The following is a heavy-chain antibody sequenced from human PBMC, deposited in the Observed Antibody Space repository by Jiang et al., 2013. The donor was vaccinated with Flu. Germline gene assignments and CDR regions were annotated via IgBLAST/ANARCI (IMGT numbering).Heavy chain of an antibody. CDR3: ARGRVPAATSPFDF. J-gene: IGHJ4*02. CDR2: IKPDGSEK. CDR1: GFTFSSFW. D-gene: IGHD2-2*01. Sequence: VQLLESGGNLVQPGGSLRLSCAASGFTFSSFWMTWVRQAPGKGLEWVANIKPDGSEKYSVDSVKGRFTISRDNSKNSLYLQVNSLRAEDTAVYYCARGRVPAATSPFDFWGQGTLVTVSS. V-gene: IGHV3-7*03.